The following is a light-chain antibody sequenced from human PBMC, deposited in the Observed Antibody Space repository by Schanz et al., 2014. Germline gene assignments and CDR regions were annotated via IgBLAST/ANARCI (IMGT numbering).Light chain of an antibody. J-gene: IGLJ3*02. V-gene: IGLV2-8*01. CDR1: SSDVGGYNY. Sequence: QSALTQPPSASGSPGQSVTISCSGTSSDVGGYNYVSWYQQHPGKAPKVMIYEVSKRPSGVPDRFSGSKSGNSASLTVSGLQAEDEADYYCQSFDSSLRGWVFGGGTKLTVL. CDR2: EVS. CDR3: QSFDSSLRGWV.